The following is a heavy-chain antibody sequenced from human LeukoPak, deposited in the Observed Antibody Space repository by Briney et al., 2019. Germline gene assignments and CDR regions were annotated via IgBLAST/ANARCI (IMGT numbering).Heavy chain of an antibody. D-gene: IGHD1-26*01. Sequence: PLETLSLTCTVSGGSISTNYWSWIRQPAGKGLEWIGRMYVGGSSDYNPSLKSRVTMSVDTSKNQFSLRLSSVTAADTAVYYCARETHSGRYSLDNWFDPWGEGTLVTVSS. V-gene: IGHV4-4*07. J-gene: IGHJ5*02. CDR1: GGSISTNY. CDR2: MYVGGSS. CDR3: ARETHSGRYSLDNWFDP.